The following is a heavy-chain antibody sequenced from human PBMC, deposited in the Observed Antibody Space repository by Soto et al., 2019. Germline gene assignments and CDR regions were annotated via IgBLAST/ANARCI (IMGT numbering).Heavy chain of an antibody. CDR1: GFTFSDHH. J-gene: IGHJ3*01. CDR2: SRNKARGYTT. CDR3: VRDDSRGDSSAFDL. Sequence: EVQLVESGGGLVQPGGSLRLSCAASGFTFSDHHIDWVRQAPGKGLEWVGRSRNKARGYTTEYAPSVKGRFTISRDASRSSVFPEMYSLKIDDTAMYYCVRDDSRGDSSAFDLWGQGTMVTVSS. V-gene: IGHV3-72*01. D-gene: IGHD3-10*01.